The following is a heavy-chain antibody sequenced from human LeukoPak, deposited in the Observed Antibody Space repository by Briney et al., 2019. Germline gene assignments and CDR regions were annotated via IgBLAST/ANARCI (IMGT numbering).Heavy chain of an antibody. Sequence: SCKASGGTFSSYAMHWVRQAPGKGLEWVAVISYDGSNKYYADSVKGRFTISRDNSKNTLYLQMSSLRGEDTAVYYCARDPYDSSGYYQYYYYGMDVWGQGTTVTVSS. CDR1: GGTFSSYA. V-gene: IGHV3-30*04. CDR2: ISYDGSNK. J-gene: IGHJ6*02. CDR3: ARDPYDSSGYYQYYYYGMDV. D-gene: IGHD3-22*01.